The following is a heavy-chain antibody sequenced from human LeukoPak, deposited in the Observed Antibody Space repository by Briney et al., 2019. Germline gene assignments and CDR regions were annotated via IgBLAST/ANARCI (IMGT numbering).Heavy chain of an antibody. CDR2: ISAYNGNT. CDR3: ARNSYYYGSGSYRTGYNWFDP. Sequence: ASVKVSCKASGYTFTSYGIRWVRQAPGQGLEWMGWISAYNGNTGNEQKFQGRVTMTSNTSISTAYMELSSLRSEDTAVYYCARNSYYYGSGSYRTGYNWFDPWGQGTLVTVSS. J-gene: IGHJ5*02. D-gene: IGHD3-10*01. V-gene: IGHV1-18*01. CDR1: GYTFTSYG.